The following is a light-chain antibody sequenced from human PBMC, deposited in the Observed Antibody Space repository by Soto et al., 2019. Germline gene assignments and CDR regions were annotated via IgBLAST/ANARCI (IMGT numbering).Light chain of an antibody. CDR2: AAS. Sequence: AIRMTQSPSSFSASTGDRVTITCRASQGISSYLAWYQQKPGKAPKLLIYAASTLQSGVPSRFSGSGAGTVFTLTISCLQSEYFATYYCQQYYSYPLTCVGGTMMDI. CDR3: QQYYSYPLT. CDR1: QGISSY. V-gene: IGKV1-8*01. J-gene: IGKJ4*01.